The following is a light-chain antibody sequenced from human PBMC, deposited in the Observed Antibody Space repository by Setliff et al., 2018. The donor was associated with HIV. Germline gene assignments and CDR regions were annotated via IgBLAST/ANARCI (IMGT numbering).Light chain of an antibody. CDR1: SSDIGAYNY. Sequence: ALTQPASVSGSPGQSITISCTGSSSDIGAYNYVSWYQHHPGKAPKLMIYGVSNRPSGVSNRSSGSKSGNTASLTISGLQAEDEADYYCTSYTSSSTLYVFGTGTKVTVL. CDR2: GVS. J-gene: IGLJ1*01. V-gene: IGLV2-14*03. CDR3: TSYTSSSTLYV.